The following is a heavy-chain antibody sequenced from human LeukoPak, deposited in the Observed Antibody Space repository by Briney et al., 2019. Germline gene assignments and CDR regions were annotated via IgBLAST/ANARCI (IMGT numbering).Heavy chain of an antibody. J-gene: IGHJ4*02. D-gene: IGHD6-19*01. CDR1: GFSFSSYE. CDR2: ISSSGSIT. V-gene: IGHV3-48*03. CDR3: ASTRSTSDWYTRGFEY. Sequence: QTGGSLRLSCADSGFSFSSYEMNWVRQAPGKGLEWISYISSSGSITFYADSEKGRFTISRDNARNSLYLQMNSLRAEDTAVYYCASTRSTSDWYTRGFEYWGQGTLVTVSS.